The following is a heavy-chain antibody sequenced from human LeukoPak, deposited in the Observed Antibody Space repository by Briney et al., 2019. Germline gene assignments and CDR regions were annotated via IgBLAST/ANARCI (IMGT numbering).Heavy chain of an antibody. CDR1: GFTFSSYG. Sequence: PGGSLRLSCAASGFTFSSYGMHWVRQAPGKGREGVAVIWYDGSNKYYADSVKGRFTISRDNSKNTLYLQMNSLRAEDTAVYYCARGQVSSGYDAFDIWGQGTMVTVSS. CDR3: ARGQVSSGYDAFDI. CDR2: IWYDGSNK. D-gene: IGHD6-19*01. V-gene: IGHV3-33*01. J-gene: IGHJ3*02.